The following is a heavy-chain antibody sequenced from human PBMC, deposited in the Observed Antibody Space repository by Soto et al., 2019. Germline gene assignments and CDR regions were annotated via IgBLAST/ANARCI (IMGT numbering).Heavy chain of an antibody. CDR3: ARGHIVVVPTVGWFDP. CDR2: MFHSGST. Sequence: PSETLSLTYTVSGYFISSGYYWGWIRQPPGKGLEWIGSMFHSGSTHYNPSLKSRVTMSVDTSKNQFSLRLSSVTASDTAVYYCARGHIVVVPTVGWFDPWGQGTLVTVSS. J-gene: IGHJ5*02. CDR1: GYFISSGYY. V-gene: IGHV4-38-2*02. D-gene: IGHD2-2*01.